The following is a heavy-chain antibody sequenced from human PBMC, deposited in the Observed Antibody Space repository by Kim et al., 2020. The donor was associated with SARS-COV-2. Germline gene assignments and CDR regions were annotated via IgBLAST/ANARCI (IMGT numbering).Heavy chain of an antibody. CDR3: ARTPITMIVVADAFDL. Sequence: SVKGRFTISRDNAKNSLYLRMNSLRAEDTAVYYCARTPITMIVVADAFDLWGQGTMVTVSS. J-gene: IGHJ3*01. D-gene: IGHD3-22*01. V-gene: IGHV3-11*03.